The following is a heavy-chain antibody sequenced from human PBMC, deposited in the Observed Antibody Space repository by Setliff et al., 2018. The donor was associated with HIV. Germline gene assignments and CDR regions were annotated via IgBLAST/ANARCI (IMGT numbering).Heavy chain of an antibody. J-gene: IGHJ5*02. CDR3: AKSYFDRSGYLGS. V-gene: IGHV3-23*01. D-gene: IGHD3-22*01. CDR1: GFTFSNFA. CDR2: IGGSGFGT. Sequence: GGSLRLSCTASGFTFSNFAITWVRQAPGKGLEWVSAIGGSGFGTYYADSVKGRFTISRDNAKNSLYLQMNSLGAEDTAVYYCAKSYFDRSGYLGSWGQGTLVTVSS.